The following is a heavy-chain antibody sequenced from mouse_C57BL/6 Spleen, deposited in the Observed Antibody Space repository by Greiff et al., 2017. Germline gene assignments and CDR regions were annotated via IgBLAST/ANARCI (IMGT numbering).Heavy chain of an antibody. D-gene: IGHD1-1*01. V-gene: IGHV1-53*01. CDR2: IYPSNGGT. J-gene: IGHJ1*03. CDR3: ARVVVAPCWYFDV. CDR1: GYTFTSYW. Sequence: QVQLQQSGTELVKPGASVKLSCKASGYTFTSYWMHWVKQRPGQGLEWIGNIYPSNGGTNYNEKFKSKATMTVDKSSSPAYMQLSSLTSEDSAVYYCARVVVAPCWYFDVWGTGTTVTVSS.